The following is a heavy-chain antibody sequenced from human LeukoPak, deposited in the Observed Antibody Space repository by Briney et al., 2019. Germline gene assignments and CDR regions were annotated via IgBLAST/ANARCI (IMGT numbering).Heavy chain of an antibody. CDR2: IKQDGSEK. CDR1: GFTFSSYW. CDR3: GRDQYSWFDP. Sequence: GGSLRLSCAASGFTFSSYWMNWVRQAPGKGLEWVANIKQDGSEKYYVYSVKGRFTISRDNAKNSLYLQMTSLRAEDPAVYYCGRDQYSWFDPWGQGTLVTVSS. V-gene: IGHV3-7*05. J-gene: IGHJ5*02. D-gene: IGHD4-11*01.